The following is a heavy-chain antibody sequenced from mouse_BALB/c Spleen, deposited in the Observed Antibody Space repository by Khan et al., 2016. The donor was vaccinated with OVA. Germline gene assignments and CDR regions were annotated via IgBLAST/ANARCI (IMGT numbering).Heavy chain of an antibody. J-gene: IGHJ3*01. CDR3: AREWAAWFPY. CDR2: FSPGSDNT. V-gene: IGHV1-77*01. CDR1: GYTFTDYY. Sequence: QVRLQQSGAELARPGASVKLSCKASGYTFTDYYINWMRQRTGQGLEWIGEFSPGSDNTYYNEKFKGKATLTADNSSSTAYMQLSSLTSEESAVYLCAREWAAWFPYWGQGTLGTVSA. D-gene: IGHD1-3*01.